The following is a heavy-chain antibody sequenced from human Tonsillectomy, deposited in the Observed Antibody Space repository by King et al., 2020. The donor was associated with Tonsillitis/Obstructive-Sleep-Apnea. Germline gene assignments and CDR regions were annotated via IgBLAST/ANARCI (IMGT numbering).Heavy chain of an antibody. CDR2: ISGDGGST. D-gene: IGHD3-22*01. Sequence: VQLVESGGGVVQPGGSLRLSCAASGFTFDDYAMHWVRQAPGKGLEWVSLISGDGGSTYYADSVKGRFTISRDNSKNSLYLQMNSLRPEDTALYYCAKVSSGFFYLDYWGQGTLVTVSS. CDR3: AKVSSGFFYLDY. J-gene: IGHJ4*02. CDR1: GFTFDDYA. V-gene: IGHV3-43*02.